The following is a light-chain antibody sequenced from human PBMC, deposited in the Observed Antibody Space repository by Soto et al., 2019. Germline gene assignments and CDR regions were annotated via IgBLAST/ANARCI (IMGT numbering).Light chain of an antibody. CDR1: SSDVGGYNY. V-gene: IGLV2-14*03. CDR3: TSHTSTSAPGV. J-gene: IGLJ3*02. CDR2: DVT. Sequence: QSALTQPASVSGSPGQSITISCTGTSSDVGGYNYVSWYQQHPGKAPRLLIYDVTRRPSGVSNRFSASKSGNTASLTISGLQAEDEADYYCTSHTSTSAPGVFGGGTKLTVL.